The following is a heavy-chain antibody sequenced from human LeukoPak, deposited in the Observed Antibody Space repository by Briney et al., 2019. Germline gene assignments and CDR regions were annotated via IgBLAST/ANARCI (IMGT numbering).Heavy chain of an antibody. CDR3: ARDLHSLAPGDFDY. V-gene: IGHV1-2*06. D-gene: IGHD3-3*02. CDR1: GYTFTGYY. Sequence: SSVKVSCKASGYTFTGYYMHWVRQAPGQGLEWMGRINPNSGGTNYAQKFQGRVTMTRDTSISTAYMELSTLRSDDTAVYDCARDLHSLAPGDFDYWGQGSLVTVSS. CDR2: INPNSGGT. J-gene: IGHJ4*02.